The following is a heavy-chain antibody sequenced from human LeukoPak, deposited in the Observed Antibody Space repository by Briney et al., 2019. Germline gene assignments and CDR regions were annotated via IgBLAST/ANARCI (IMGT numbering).Heavy chain of an antibody. CDR2: VYYGGIT. CDR3: ARWRDDYGGRPPSLDY. J-gene: IGHJ4*02. D-gene: IGHD4-23*01. CDR1: GGSINNYY. Sequence: PSETLSLTCTVSGGSINNYYWSWIRQPPGKGLEWVGYVYYGGITNSNASLKSRVTISVDTSKNQFSLKLTSVTAADTAVYYCARWRDDYGGRPPSLDYWGQGTLVTVSS. V-gene: IGHV4-59*08.